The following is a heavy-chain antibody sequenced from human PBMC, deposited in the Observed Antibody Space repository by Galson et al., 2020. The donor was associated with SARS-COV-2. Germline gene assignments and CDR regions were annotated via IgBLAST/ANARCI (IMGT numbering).Heavy chain of an antibody. V-gene: IGHV4-34*01. D-gene: IGHD2-21*02. CDR3: AREENFFLVGTATRRCSLDY. CDR1: GGSFSGYY. Sequence: SETLSLTCAVYGGSFSGYYWSWIRQPPGKGLEWIGEINSSGSTNYNPSLKSRVTISVDTSKNHFSLKLSSVTAADTAVYYCAREENFFLVGTATRRCSLDYWGRGTLATVSS. J-gene: IGHJ4*02. CDR2: INSSGST.